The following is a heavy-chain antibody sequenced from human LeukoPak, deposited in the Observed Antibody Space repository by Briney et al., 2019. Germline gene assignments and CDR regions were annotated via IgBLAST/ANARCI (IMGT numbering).Heavy chain of an antibody. J-gene: IGHJ4*02. CDR2: IKQDASEK. CDR1: GFTFSRYW. D-gene: IGHD6-19*01. Sequence: GGSLRLSCAASGFTFSRYWMSWVRQTPERGLEWVANIKQDASEKYYVDSVKGRFTISRDNAKNSLYLQMHSLRAEDTAVYYCARDLLAVAAMGVALDYWGQGTLVTVSS. V-gene: IGHV3-7*01. CDR3: ARDLLAVAAMGVALDY.